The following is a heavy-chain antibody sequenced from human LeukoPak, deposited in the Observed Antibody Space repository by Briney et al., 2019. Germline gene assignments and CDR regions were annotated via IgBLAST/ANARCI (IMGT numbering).Heavy chain of an antibody. CDR2: ISAYNGNT. CDR1: GYTFTSYG. J-gene: IGHJ4*02. V-gene: IGHV1-18*01. Sequence: ASVKVSCKASGYTFTSYGISWVRQAPGQGLEWMGWISAYNGNTNYAQKLQGRVTMTTDTSTSTAYMELRSLRSDDTAVYYCAREARSSGGYGSGSQGHFDYWGQGTLVTASS. CDR3: AREARSSGGYGSGSQGHFDY. D-gene: IGHD6-19*01.